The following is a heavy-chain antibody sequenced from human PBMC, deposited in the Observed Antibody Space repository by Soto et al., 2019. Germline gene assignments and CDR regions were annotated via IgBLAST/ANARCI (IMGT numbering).Heavy chain of an antibody. CDR3: ARSPPGVAGRYYFDF. CDR1: GFAFSSYG. Sequence: QVQLVESGGGVVQPGRSLRLSCAASGFAFSSYGMHWVRQTPGKGLEWVALIWYDGSNKYYADSVKGRSTISRDNSKNTLYLQMHSLRAEDTAVYFCARSPPGVAGRYYFDFWGQGTLVTVSS. J-gene: IGHJ4*02. D-gene: IGHD6-6*01. V-gene: IGHV3-33*01. CDR2: IWYDGSNK.